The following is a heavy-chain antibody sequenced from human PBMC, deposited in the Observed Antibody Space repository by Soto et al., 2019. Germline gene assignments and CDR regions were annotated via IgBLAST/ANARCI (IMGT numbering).Heavy chain of an antibody. CDR2: INHSGST. CDR1: GGSFSGYY. V-gene: IGHV4-34*01. Sequence: SETLSLTCAVYGGSFSGYYWSWIRQPPGKGLEWIGEINHSGSTNYNPSLKSRVTISVDTSKNQFSLKLSSVTAADTAVYYCARVPLTGDPVWYFDLWGRGTLVTVSS. CDR3: ARVPLTGDPVWYFDL. J-gene: IGHJ2*01. D-gene: IGHD7-27*01.